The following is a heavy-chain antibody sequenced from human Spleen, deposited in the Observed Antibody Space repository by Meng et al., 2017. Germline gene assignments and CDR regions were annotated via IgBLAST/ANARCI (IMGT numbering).Heavy chain of an antibody. Sequence: QVQLGRSGAEVKKPGASVKVSCKASGYTFTGYYMHWVRQASGQGLEWMGWINPNSGGTNYAQKFQGRVTMTRDTSISTAYMELSRLRSDDTAVYYCARESLTYSGSPRWFDPWGQGTLVTVSS. CDR1: GYTFTGYY. CDR2: INPNSGGT. CDR3: ARESLTYSGSPRWFDP. V-gene: IGHV1-2*02. D-gene: IGHD1-26*01. J-gene: IGHJ5*02.